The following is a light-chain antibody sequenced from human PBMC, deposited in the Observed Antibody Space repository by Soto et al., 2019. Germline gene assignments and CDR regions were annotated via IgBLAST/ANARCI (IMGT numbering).Light chain of an antibody. CDR2: AAS. Sequence: DIQMTQSPSSLSASVGDRVTITCRASQSISSYLNWYQQKPGKAPNLLIYAASTSQSGVPSRFSGSGSGTDFTLTISGLQPEDFVTYYCQQTYSMPWTFGQGTQVEIK. V-gene: IGKV1-39*01. J-gene: IGKJ1*01. CDR1: QSISSY. CDR3: QQTYSMPWT.